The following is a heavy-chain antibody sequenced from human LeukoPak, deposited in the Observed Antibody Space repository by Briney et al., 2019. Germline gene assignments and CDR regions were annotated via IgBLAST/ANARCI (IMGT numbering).Heavy chain of an antibody. J-gene: IGHJ4*02. CDR3: TRGHWGLDY. V-gene: IGHV3-7*03. CDR2: INHNGNVN. CDR1: GFTFSSYW. Sequence: GGSLRLSCAASGFTFSSYWMNWARQAPGKGLEWVASINHNGNVNYYVDSVRGRFTISRDNAKNSLYLQMNSLRAEDTAVYYCTRGHWGLDYWGQGTLVTVSS. D-gene: IGHD7-27*01.